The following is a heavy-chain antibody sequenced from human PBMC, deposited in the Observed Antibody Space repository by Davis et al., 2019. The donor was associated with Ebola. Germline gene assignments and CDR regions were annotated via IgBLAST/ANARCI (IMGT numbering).Heavy chain of an antibody. CDR3: ARDLGGWEGY. CDR1: GFTFSNAW. V-gene: IGHV3-33*08. CDR2: IWYDGSNK. D-gene: IGHD1-26*01. J-gene: IGHJ4*02. Sequence: GGSLRLSCAASGFTFSNAWMSWVRQAPGKGLEWVAVIWYDGSNKYYADSVKGRFTISRDNSKNTLYLQMNSLRAEDTAVYYCARDLGGWEGYWGQGTLVIVSS.